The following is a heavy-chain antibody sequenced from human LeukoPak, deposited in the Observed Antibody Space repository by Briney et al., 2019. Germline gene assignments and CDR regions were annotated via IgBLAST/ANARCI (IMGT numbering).Heavy chain of an antibody. CDR2: IDSDGSST. D-gene: IGHD2-15*01. J-gene: IGHJ4*02. Sequence: PGGSLRLSCAASGFTFSNYGMHWVRQAPGKGLVWVSRIDSDGSSTIYADSVKGRFTISRDNAKNTLNLQMNSLRAEDTALYYCARSGAPTPDYWGQGTLVIVSS. V-gene: IGHV3-74*01. CDR1: GFTFSNYG. CDR3: ARSGAPTPDY.